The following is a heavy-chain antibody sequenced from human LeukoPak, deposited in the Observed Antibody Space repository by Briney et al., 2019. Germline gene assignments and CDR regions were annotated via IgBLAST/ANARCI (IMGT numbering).Heavy chain of an antibody. V-gene: IGHV1-2*06. Sequence: ASMKVSCKASGYTFTGYYMHWVRQAPGQGLEWMGRINPNSGGTNYAQKFQGRVTMTRDTSISTAYMELSRLRSDDTAVYYCARGSSSWYSGYYYMDVWGKGTTVTVSS. CDR3: ARGSSSWYSGYYYMDV. D-gene: IGHD6-13*01. CDR2: INPNSGGT. J-gene: IGHJ6*03. CDR1: GYTFTGYY.